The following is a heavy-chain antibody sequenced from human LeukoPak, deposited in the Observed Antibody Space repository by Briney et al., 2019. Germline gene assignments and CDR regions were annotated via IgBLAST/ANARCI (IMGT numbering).Heavy chain of an antibody. D-gene: IGHD2-8*01. CDR1: GGSISNYY. V-gene: IGHV4-59*08. CDR3: STLAPYPDVWASDY. CDR2: IYSSGTT. J-gene: IGHJ4*02. Sequence: PSETLSLTCTVSGGSISNYYWTWIRQPPGKGLEWIGYIYSSGTTSSNPSLKSRVTISVDMSKNQFSLKLSSVTAADTAVYYCSTLAPYPDVWASDYWGQGTLVTVSS.